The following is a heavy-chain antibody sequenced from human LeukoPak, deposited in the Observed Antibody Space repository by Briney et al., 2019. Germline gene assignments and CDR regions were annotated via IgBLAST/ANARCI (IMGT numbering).Heavy chain of an antibody. CDR3: ASREAIVLMVYATEPFDY. D-gene: IGHD2-8*01. V-gene: IGHV1-2*06. CDR2: INPNSGGT. J-gene: IGHJ4*02. CDR1: GYTFTGYY. Sequence: ASVKVSCKASGYTFTGYYMHWVRQAPGQGLEWMGRINPNSGGTNYAQKFQGRVTMTRDTSISIAYMELSRLRSDDTAVYYCASREAIVLMVYATEPFDYWGQGTLVTVSS.